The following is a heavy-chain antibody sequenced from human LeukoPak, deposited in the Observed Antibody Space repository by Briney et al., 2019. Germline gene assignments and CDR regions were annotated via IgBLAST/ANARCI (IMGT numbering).Heavy chain of an antibody. CDR2: VSGNGGNT. CDR1: GLTFSSYA. J-gene: IGHJ6*02. CDR3: ARAPTGMDV. V-gene: IGHV3-23*01. Sequence: PGGSLRLSCAASGLTFSSYAMSWVRLAPGKGLEWVSTVSGNGGNTYYADSVKGRFTISRDNSKNTLYLEMNSLTIEDTAMYYCARAPTGMDVWGQGTTVIVS.